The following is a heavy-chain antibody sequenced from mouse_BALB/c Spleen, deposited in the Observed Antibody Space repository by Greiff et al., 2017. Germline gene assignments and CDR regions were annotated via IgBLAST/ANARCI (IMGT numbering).Heavy chain of an antibody. J-gene: IGHJ2*01. Sequence: EVQGVESGPGLVKPSQSLSLTCTVTGYSITSDYAWNWIRQFPGNKLEWMGYISYSGSTSYNPSLKSRISITRDTSKNQFFLQLNSVTTEDTATYYCARDYYRYPYYFDYWGQGTTLTVSS. CDR2: ISYSGST. CDR1: GYSITSDYA. CDR3: ARDYYRYPYYFDY. V-gene: IGHV3-2*02. D-gene: IGHD2-14*01.